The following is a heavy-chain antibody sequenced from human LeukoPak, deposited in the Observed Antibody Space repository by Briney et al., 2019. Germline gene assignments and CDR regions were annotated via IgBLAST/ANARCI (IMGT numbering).Heavy chain of an antibody. V-gene: IGHV3-48*02. D-gene: IGHD4-11*01. CDR3: ARDLISGDYTFDY. Sequence: PGGSLRLSCAASGFTFSTFSMNWVRQAPGKGLEWVSYISSTSRSIHYADSVKGRFTVSRDNAKNSLLLQMNSLKDEDTAVYYCARDLISGDYTFDYWGQGALVTVSS. CDR2: ISSTSRSI. CDR1: GFTFSTFS. J-gene: IGHJ4*02.